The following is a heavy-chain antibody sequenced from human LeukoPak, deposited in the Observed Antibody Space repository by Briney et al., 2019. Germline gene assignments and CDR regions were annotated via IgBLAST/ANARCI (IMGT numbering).Heavy chain of an antibody. CDR1: GFTFSSYA. Sequence: GGSLRLXCAASGFTFSSYAMSWVRQAPGKGLEWVSAISGSGGSTYYADSVKGRFTISRDNSKNTLYLQMNSLRAEDTAVYYYAKPGGLEVIASDFDYWGQGTLVTVSS. D-gene: IGHD2-21*01. CDR2: ISGSGGST. CDR3: AKPGGLEVIASDFDY. V-gene: IGHV3-23*01. J-gene: IGHJ4*02.